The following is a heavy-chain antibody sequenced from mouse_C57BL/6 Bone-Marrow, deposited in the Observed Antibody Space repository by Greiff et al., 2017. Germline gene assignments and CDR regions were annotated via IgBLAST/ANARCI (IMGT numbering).Heavy chain of an antibody. D-gene: IGHD3-3*01. CDR2: ISDGGSYT. CDR3: AREKGCAGNGFYY. Sequence: EVMLVESGGGLVKPGESLKLSCAASEFTFRSYAMSWVRQTPEKRLEWVATISDGGSYTYYPDNVKGRFTISRDNAKNNLYLQMSNLKSEDTAMYYCAREKGCAGNGFYYGGRGTVATVSA. CDR1: EFTFRSYA. V-gene: IGHV5-4*01. J-gene: IGHJ3*01.